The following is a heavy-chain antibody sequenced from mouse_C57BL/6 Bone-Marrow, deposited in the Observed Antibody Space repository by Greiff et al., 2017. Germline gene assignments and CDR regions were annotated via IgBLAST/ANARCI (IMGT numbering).Heavy chain of an antibody. Sequence: VQLQQSGAELVMPGASVKLSCTASGYTFTSYWMHWVKQRPGKGLEWIGEIDPSDSYNNYNQKFKGKSTLTVDKSSSTAYMQLSSLTSEDSAVYYCARSPTFVTTVAMYFDVWGTGTTVTVSS. J-gene: IGHJ1*03. V-gene: IGHV1-69*01. CDR2: IDPSDSYN. CDR3: ARSPTFVTTVAMYFDV. D-gene: IGHD2-9*01. CDR1: GYTFTSYW.